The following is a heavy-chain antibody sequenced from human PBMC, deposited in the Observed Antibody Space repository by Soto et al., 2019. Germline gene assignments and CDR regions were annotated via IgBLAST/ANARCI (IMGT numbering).Heavy chain of an antibody. CDR1: GFIFSGSA. Sequence: GGSLRLSCEASGFIFSGSAMHWVRQASGKGLEWVGRIRSKPNNYATEYTASVKGRFTFSRDDSKNTAYLQMISLKTEDTAVYYCTRHTVDIWGQGTMVTVSS. J-gene: IGHJ3*02. D-gene: IGHD4-4*01. V-gene: IGHV3-73*01. CDR3: TRHTVDI. CDR2: IRSKPNNYAT.